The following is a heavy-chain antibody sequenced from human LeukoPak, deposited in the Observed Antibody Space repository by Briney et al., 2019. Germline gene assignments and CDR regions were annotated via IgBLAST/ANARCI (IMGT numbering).Heavy chain of an antibody. Sequence: PGGSLRLSCAASGFTVSSNYMSWVRQAPGKGLEWVSVIYSGGSTYYADSVKGRFTISRGNSKNTLYLQMNSLRAEDTAVYYCAREGVGATSFDYWGQGTLVTVSS. CDR3: AREGVGATSFDY. CDR2: IYSGGST. J-gene: IGHJ4*02. CDR1: GFTVSSNY. V-gene: IGHV3-53*05. D-gene: IGHD1-26*01.